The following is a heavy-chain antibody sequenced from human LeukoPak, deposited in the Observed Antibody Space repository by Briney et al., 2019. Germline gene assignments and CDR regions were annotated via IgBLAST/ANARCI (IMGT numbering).Heavy chain of an antibody. CDR1: GGSITNYY. Sequence: SETLSLTCTVSGGSITNYYWTHIRQPPGKGLEWVGYIYYSGSTSYNPSLKSRITISVDSSNNQFSLKLNSVTAADTAVYYCARLYGRAFDYWGPGTLVTVSS. D-gene: IGHD2-15*01. CDR2: IYYSGST. CDR3: ARLYGRAFDY. J-gene: IGHJ4*02. V-gene: IGHV4-59*01.